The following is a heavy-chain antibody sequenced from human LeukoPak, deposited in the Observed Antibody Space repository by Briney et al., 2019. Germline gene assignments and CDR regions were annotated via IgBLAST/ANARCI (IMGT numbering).Heavy chain of an antibody. D-gene: IGHD6-13*01. CDR3: ARGNIAAAGRGFFDP. CDR1: GFTFSSYS. Sequence: GGSLRPSCAASGFTFSSYSMNWVRQAPGKGLEWVSSISSSSSYIYYADSVKGRFTISRDNAKNSLYLQMNSLRAEDTAVYYCARGNIAAAGRGFFDPWGQGTLVTVSS. J-gene: IGHJ5*02. CDR2: ISSSSSYI. V-gene: IGHV3-21*01.